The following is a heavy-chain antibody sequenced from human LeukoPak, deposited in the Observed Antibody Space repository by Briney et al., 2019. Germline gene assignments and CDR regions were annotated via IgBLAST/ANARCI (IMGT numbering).Heavy chain of an antibody. D-gene: IGHD2-2*01. J-gene: IGHJ6*03. CDR3: ASLVVPAAIGYYYYYYMDV. V-gene: IGHV4-38-2*02. CDR1: GYSISSGYY. CDR2: IYHSGST. Sequence: TSETLSLTCTVSGYSISSGYYWGWIRQPPGKALEWIGSIYHSGSTYYNPSLKSRVTISVDTSKNQFSLKLSSVTAADTAVYYCASLVVPAAIGYYYYYYMDVWGKGTTVTVSS.